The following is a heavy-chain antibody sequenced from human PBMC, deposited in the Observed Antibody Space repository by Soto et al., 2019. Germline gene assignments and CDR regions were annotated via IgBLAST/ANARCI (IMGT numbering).Heavy chain of an antibody. CDR2: IYYSGST. J-gene: IGHJ4*02. D-gene: IGHD2-15*01. CDR3: ARDRTQQTIFDH. Sequence: KTXGTLSLTCTVSGGSISSTIYYWGWIRQPPGKGLEWIGSIYYSGSTYYNPSLQSRVTISVDTSKNKFSLKLSSVTAADTAVYYCARDRTQQTIFDHWGQGNMVTVSS. CDR1: GGSISSTIYY. V-gene: IGHV4-39*01.